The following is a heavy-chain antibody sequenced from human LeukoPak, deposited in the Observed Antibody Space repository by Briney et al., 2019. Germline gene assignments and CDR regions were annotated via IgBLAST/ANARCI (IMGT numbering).Heavy chain of an antibody. CDR2: ISSSSSTI. D-gene: IGHD3-22*01. Sequence: GGSLRLSCAASGFTFSTYWMNWVRQAPGKGLEWVSYISSSSSTIYYADSVKGRFTISRDNAKNSLYLQMNSLRAEDTAVYYCARDQYYYDSSGYYHFDYWGQGTLVTVSS. J-gene: IGHJ4*02. V-gene: IGHV3-48*01. CDR1: GFTFSTYW. CDR3: ARDQYYYDSSGYYHFDY.